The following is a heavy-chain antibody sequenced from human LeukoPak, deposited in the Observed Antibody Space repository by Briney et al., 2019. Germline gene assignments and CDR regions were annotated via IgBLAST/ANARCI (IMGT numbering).Heavy chain of an antibody. J-gene: IGHJ4*02. CDR3: ARSSGYGGIDFDY. CDR2: INSNGSST. CDR1: GFTFNRYW. V-gene: IGHV3-74*01. Sequence: TGGSLRLSCAASGFTFNRYWMHWVRQVPGKGLVWVSRINSNGSSTTYADSVKGRFTISRDNARNTLYLQMNSLRAEDTAVYYCARSSGYGGIDFDYWGQGAPVTVSS. D-gene: IGHD4-23*01.